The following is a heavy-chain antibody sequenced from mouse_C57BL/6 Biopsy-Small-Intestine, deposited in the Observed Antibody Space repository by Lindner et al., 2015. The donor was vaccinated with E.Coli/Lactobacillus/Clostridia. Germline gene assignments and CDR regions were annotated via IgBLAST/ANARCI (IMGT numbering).Heavy chain of an antibody. D-gene: IGHD1-2*01. CDR1: GYAFSSSW. CDR2: IYPGDGDT. J-gene: IGHJ3*01. V-gene: IGHV1-82*01. Sequence: VQLQESGPGLMKPGASVKISCKASGYAFSSSWMNWVKQRPGKGLEWIGRIYPGDGDTNYNGEFKDKATLTADKSSSTAYMQLSSLTSEDSAVYFCARSGLGLDEFGYWGQGTLVTVSA. CDR3: ARSGLGLDEFGY.